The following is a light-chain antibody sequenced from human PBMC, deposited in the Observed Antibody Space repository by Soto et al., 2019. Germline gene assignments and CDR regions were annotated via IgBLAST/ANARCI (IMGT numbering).Light chain of an antibody. CDR2: EVS. CDR3: NSYTSASFYV. Sequence: QSVLTQPASVSGSPGQSITISCTGTSSDVGNYKYVSWYQQHPGKAPKLMIYEVSNRPSGVSNRFSGSKSGNTASLTISGLQAEDEAEYYCNSYTSASFYVFGTGTKLTVL. CDR1: SSDVGNYKY. V-gene: IGLV2-14*01. J-gene: IGLJ1*01.